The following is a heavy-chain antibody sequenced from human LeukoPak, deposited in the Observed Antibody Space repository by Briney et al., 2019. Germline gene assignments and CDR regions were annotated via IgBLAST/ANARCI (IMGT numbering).Heavy chain of an antibody. CDR3: ARDQTYSGSGIYTYFDY. Sequence: SETLSLTCTVSGGSISSYYWSWIRQPAGKGLEYLGRIYSTGSTNYNPSLRSRVTISADTSKNHFSLKLSSVTAADTAVYYCARDQTYSGSGIYTYFDYWGQGILVTVSS. V-gene: IGHV4-4*07. CDR2: IYSTGST. D-gene: IGHD3-10*01. CDR1: GGSISSYY. J-gene: IGHJ4*02.